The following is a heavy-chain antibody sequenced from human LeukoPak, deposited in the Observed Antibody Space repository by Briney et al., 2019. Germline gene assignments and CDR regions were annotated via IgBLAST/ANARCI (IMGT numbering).Heavy chain of an antibody. J-gene: IGHJ5*01. CDR1: GFTFYMYA. V-gene: IGHV3-23*01. CDR2: MCGTAGCT. Sequence: GGSLTLSCQASGFTFYMYAMSWVRQAPGKGLEWVSSMCGTAGCTFYPDSVKGRSTISRDNSKNVLYLRMNSLTAEDTAIYYCAKDRPNFHENSGHYYRRDGDSWGQGTLVTVSS. D-gene: IGHD3-22*01. CDR3: AKDRPNFHENSGHYYRRDGDS.